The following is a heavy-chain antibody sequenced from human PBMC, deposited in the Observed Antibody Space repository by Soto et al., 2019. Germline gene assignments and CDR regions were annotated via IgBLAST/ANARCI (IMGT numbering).Heavy chain of an antibody. D-gene: IGHD2-2*01. Sequence: PGGSLRLSCAASGFTVSSNYMSWVRQAPGKGLEWVSVIYDGGSTFYADSVKGRFTISSDNSKNTLYLEMNYLRAEDTAVYYCARDLYGVDVTPADTNYWGQGILVTVSS. CDR3: ARDLYGVDVTPADTNY. CDR2: IYDGGST. CDR1: GFTVSSNY. V-gene: IGHV3-66*01. J-gene: IGHJ4*02.